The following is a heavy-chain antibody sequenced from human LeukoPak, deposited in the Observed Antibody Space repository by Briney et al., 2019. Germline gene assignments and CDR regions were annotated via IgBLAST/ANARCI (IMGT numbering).Heavy chain of an antibody. D-gene: IGHD4-17*01. Sequence: PSETLSLTCAVSGYSFSSGCYWGWIRQPPGKGLEWIGSIYHSGSTYYNPSLKSRVTISVDTSKNQFSLKLSSVPAADTAVYYCARQTTTVTTSPLFYCYYYYMDVWGKGTTVTVSS. CDR3: ARQTTTVTTSPLFYCYYYYMDV. V-gene: IGHV4-38-2*01. CDR2: IYHSGST. J-gene: IGHJ6*03. CDR1: GYSFSSGCY.